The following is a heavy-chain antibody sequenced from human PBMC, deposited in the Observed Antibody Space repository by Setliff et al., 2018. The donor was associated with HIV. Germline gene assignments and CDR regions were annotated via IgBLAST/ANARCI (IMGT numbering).Heavy chain of an antibody. V-gene: IGHV1-69-2*01. CDR1: GYTFTDYY. CDR2: VDPKNGDT. D-gene: IGHD3-10*01. J-gene: IGHJ4*02. Sequence: KVSCKASGYTFTDYYMHWVQQAPAKGLEWMGRVDPKNGDTIYAEKLRGRVTITADTSTDTAYMELGSLRSEDTAIYYCATLDYYGSATYNLALHYWGQGTLVTVSS. CDR3: ATLDYYGSATYNLALHY.